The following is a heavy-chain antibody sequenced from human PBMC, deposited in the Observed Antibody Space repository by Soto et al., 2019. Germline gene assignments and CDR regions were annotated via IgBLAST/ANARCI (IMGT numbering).Heavy chain of an antibody. CDR2: IIANNGIT. V-gene: IGHV1-18*01. D-gene: IGHD6-19*01. CDR1: GGSFSSYT. CDR3: ARGGSSGWYDFDS. Sequence: GASVKLSCEASGGSFSSYTISWVRQAPGQGLEWMGWIIANNGITNYAQKLQGRVTMTTDKSTSTAYMELRSLRSDDTAVYYCARGGSSGWYDFDSWGQGTLVTVSS. J-gene: IGHJ4*02.